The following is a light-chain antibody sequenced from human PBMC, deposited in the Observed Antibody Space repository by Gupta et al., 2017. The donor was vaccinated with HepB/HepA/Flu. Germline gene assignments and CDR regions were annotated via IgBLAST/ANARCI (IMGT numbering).Light chain of an antibody. J-gene: IGLJ1*01. CDR2: GNT. CDR3: QSDDSSLSCV. CDR1: SSNIGAAYY. Sequence: SVLTQSPSVSGAPGQRVTISCTGSSSNIGAAYYVHWYQQQPGTPLKLLFYGNTNRASGVPGRFSVSKSGTAASLAITGLQAEDEADYYCQSDDSSLSCVFGTGTKVTVL. V-gene: IGLV1-40*01.